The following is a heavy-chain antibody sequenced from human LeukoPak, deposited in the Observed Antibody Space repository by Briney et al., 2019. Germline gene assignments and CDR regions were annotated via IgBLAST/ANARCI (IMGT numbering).Heavy chain of an antibody. D-gene: IGHD5-12*01. J-gene: IGHJ4*02. CDR1: GFTFSSYA. Sequence: GGSLRLSCAASGFTFSSYAMSWVRQAPGKGLEWVSAISGSGGSTYYADSVKGRFTISRDNSKNTLYLQMNSLRVEDTAVYYCARARGGYDLDYWGQGTLVTVSS. CDR2: ISGSGGST. V-gene: IGHV3-23*01. CDR3: ARARGGYDLDY.